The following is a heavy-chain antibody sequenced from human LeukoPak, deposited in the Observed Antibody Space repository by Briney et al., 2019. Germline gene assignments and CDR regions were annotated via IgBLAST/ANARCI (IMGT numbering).Heavy chain of an antibody. CDR1: GFTFSSYW. D-gene: IGHD3-10*01. Sequence: GGSLRLSCAASGFTFSSYWMSWVRQAPGKGLEWVANIKQDGSEKYYVDSVKGRFTISRDNAKNSLYLQMNSLRAEDTAVYYCASGRGVGSPSLDYWGQGTLVTVSS. CDR2: IKQDGSEK. J-gene: IGHJ4*02. V-gene: IGHV3-7*01. CDR3: ASGRGVGSPSLDY.